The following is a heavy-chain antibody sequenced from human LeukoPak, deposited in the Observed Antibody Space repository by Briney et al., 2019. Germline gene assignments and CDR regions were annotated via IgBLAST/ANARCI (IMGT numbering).Heavy chain of an antibody. CDR2: ISYDGSNK. V-gene: IGHV3-30-3*02. J-gene: IGHJ4*02. Sequence: GGSLRLSCAASGFTFSSYAMHWVRQAPGKGLEWVAVISYDGSNKYYVDSVKGRFTISRDSSKNTLDLQMDSLRAEDTAVYYCAKSSSWFFEYWGQGTLVTVSS. CDR1: GFTFSSYA. CDR3: AKSSSWFFEY. D-gene: IGHD6-13*01.